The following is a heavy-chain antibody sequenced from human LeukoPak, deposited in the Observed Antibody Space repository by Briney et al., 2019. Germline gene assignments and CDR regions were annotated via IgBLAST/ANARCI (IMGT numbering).Heavy chain of an antibody. V-gene: IGHV3-66*01. D-gene: IGHD3-9*01. Sequence: GGSLRLSCAASGFTFSSHAMSWVRQAPGKGLEWVSVIYSGGSTHYADSVKGRFTISRDNSKNTLYLQMNSLRAEDTAVYYCARDRLHYDSLTGYPADWGQGTLVTVSS. CDR1: GFTFSSHA. CDR2: IYSGGST. J-gene: IGHJ4*02. CDR3: ARDRLHYDSLTGYPAD.